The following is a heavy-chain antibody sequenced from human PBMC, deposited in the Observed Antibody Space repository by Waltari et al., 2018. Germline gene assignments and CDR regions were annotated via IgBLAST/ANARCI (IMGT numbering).Heavy chain of an antibody. CDR1: DFTFSTEW. CDR2: INYDGSEK. D-gene: IGHD3-10*01. V-gene: IGHV3-7*03. CDR3: ATYRWLGY. Sequence: EVQLVESGGGVVQPGESLRLSCAVSDFTFSTEWMTWVRQASGRGWEWVANINYDGSEKNYVDSVKGRFTISRDNARNSLYLQMNSLRAEDTAVYYCATYRWLGYWGQGTLVTVSS. J-gene: IGHJ4*02.